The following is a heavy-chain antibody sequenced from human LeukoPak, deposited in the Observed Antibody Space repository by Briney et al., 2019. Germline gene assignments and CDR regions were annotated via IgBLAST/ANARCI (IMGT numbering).Heavy chain of an antibody. D-gene: IGHD2-21*02. V-gene: IGHV4-31*03. CDR1: GGSISSGGYY. J-gene: IGHJ3*02. Sequence: SQTLSLTCTVSGGSISSGGYYWSWIRQHPGKGLEWIGYIYYSGSTYYNPSLKSRVTISVDTSKNQFSLKPSSVTAADTAVYYCARATFSAYCGGDCYSDAFNIWGQGTMVTVSS. CDR2: IYYSGST. CDR3: ARATFSAYCGGDCYSDAFNI.